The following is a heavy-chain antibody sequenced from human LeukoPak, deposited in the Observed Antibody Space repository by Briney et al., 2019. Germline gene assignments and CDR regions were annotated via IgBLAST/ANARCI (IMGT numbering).Heavy chain of an antibody. J-gene: IGHJ4*02. D-gene: IGHD6-19*01. CDR1: GFTVSSNY. Sequence: GGSLRLSCVASGFTVSSNYMSWVRQAPGKGLEWVSVIHSGGTIYYADSVKGRFTISRDNSKDTLYLQMNSLRADDTAVYYCARDLIGGWPFDYWGQGTLVTVSS. V-gene: IGHV3-66*01. CDR3: ARDLIGGWPFDY. CDR2: IHSGGTI.